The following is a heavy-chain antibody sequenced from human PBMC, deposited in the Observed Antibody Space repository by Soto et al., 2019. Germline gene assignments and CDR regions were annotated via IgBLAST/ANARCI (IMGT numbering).Heavy chain of an antibody. CDR1: GGSISSGDYY. D-gene: IGHD3-9*01. CDR3: AREYYDILTGPTGLDY. J-gene: IGHJ4*02. CDR2: IYYSGRT. V-gene: IGHV4-30-4*01. Sequence: SETLSLTCTVSGGSISSGDYYWSWIRQPPGKGLEWIGYIYYSGRTYYNPSLKSRVTISVDTSKNQFSLKLSSVTAADTAVYYCAREYYDILTGPTGLDYWGQGTLVTVSS.